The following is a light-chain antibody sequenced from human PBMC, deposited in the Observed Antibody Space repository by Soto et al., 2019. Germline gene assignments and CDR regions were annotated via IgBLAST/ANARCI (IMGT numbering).Light chain of an antibody. CDR2: LNSDGSH. J-gene: IGLJ2*01. CDR3: QTWAAGIVV. CDR1: SGHSSYA. Sequence: QPVLTQSPSASASLGASVKLTCTLSSGHSSYAIAWHQQQPEKGPRYLMKLNSDGSHTKGDGIPDRFSGSSSGAERYLTISSHQSEDEADYYCQTWAAGIVVFGGGTKLTVL. V-gene: IGLV4-69*01.